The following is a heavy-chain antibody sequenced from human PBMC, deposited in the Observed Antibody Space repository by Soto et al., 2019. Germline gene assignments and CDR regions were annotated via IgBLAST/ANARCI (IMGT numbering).Heavy chain of an antibody. V-gene: IGHV4-59*08. J-gene: IGHJ4*02. Sequence: PSETLSLTCIVSDVSIGTYYWSWIRQSPGKGLEWIGYISYTGSTNYNPSLRGRVSISVDTSKNQFSLKLTSVTAADTAVYYCARCLNDYPYYSDYWGQGTLVTVSS. CDR2: ISYTGST. CDR1: DVSIGTYY. D-gene: IGHD4-17*01. CDR3: ARCLNDYPYYSDY.